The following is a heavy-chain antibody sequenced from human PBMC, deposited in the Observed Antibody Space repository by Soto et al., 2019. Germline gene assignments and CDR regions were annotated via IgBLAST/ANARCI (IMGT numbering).Heavy chain of an antibody. CDR1: GGTISSSNW. Sequence: SETLSLTCAVSGGTISSSNWWSWVRQPPGKGLEWIGEIYHSGSTNYNPSLKSRVTISVDKSKNQFSLKLSSVTAADTAVYYCARSRIAVAGTFDYWGQGTLVTVSS. V-gene: IGHV4-4*02. CDR2: IYHSGST. J-gene: IGHJ4*02. D-gene: IGHD6-19*01. CDR3: ARSRIAVAGTFDY.